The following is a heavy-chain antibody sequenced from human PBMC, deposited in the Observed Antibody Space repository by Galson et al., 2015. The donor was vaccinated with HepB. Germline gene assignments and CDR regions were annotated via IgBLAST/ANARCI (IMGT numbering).Heavy chain of an antibody. V-gene: IGHV3-21*01. J-gene: IGHJ6*02. D-gene: IGHD3-3*01. CDR2: ISSSSSYI. Sequence: SLRLSCAASGFTFSSYSMNWVRQAPGKGLEWVSSISSSSSYIYYADSVKGRFTISRDNAKNSLYLQMNSLRAEDTAVYYCARYSITIFGVATMDVWGQGTTVTVSS. CDR3: ARYSITIFGVATMDV. CDR1: GFTFSSYS.